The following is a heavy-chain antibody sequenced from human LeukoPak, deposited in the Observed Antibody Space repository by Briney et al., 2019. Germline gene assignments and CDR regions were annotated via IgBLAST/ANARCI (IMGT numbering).Heavy chain of an antibody. Sequence: PSETLSLTCTVSGGSISSYYWSWIRQPPGGGLEGRGYVYYSRSSNYNPSLKKRVTISVDTSKNQFSLKLSSVTAADTAVYYCAREMNLGYCSGGSCYNWFDPWGQGTLVTVSS. CDR1: GGSISSYY. J-gene: IGHJ5*02. V-gene: IGHV4-59*01. CDR2: VYYSRSS. CDR3: AREMNLGYCSGGSCYNWFDP. D-gene: IGHD2-15*01.